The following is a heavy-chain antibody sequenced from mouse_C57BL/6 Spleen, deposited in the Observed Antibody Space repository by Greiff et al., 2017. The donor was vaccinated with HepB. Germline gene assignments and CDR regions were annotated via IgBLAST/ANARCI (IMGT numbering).Heavy chain of an antibody. CDR3: ARGHDGGGCAY. D-gene: IGHD2-12*01. V-gene: IGHV1-69*01. CDR2: IDPSDSYT. Sequence: VKLQQPGAELVMPGASVKLSCKASGYTFTSYWMHWVKQRPGQGLEWIGEIDPSDSYTNYNQKFKGKSTLTVDKSSSTAYMQLSSLTSEDSAVYYCARGHDGGGCAYWGQGTLVTVSA. CDR1: GYTFTSYW. J-gene: IGHJ3*01.